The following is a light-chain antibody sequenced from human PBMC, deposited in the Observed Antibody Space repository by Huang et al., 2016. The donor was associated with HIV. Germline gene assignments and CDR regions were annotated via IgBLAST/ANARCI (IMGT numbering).Light chain of an antibody. J-gene: IGKJ2*01. V-gene: IGKV1-NL1*01. CDR1: QDIGAS. Sequence: DIQMTQSPSSLTASVGDRVIITCRASQDIGASFAWYQQKPGIAPNLLLFAASRLEIGVPSRFSGSGSGTDHTLTISSLQPEDFATYYCQQYYTTPYTFGQGTKLEI. CDR3: QQYYTTPYT. CDR2: AAS.